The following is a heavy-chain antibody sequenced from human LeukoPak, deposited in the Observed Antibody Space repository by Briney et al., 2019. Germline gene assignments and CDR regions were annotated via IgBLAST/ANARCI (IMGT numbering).Heavy chain of an antibody. D-gene: IGHD3-22*01. CDR2: IVVGSGNT. CDR1: GFTFTSSA. CDR3: AALYYDSPPFDY. J-gene: IGHJ4*02. Sequence: SXKXSCKASGFTFTSSAMQWVRQARGQRLEWIGWIVVGSGNTNYAQKFQERVTITRDMSTSTAYMELSSLRSEDTAVYYCAALYYDSPPFDYWGQGTLVTVSS. V-gene: IGHV1-58*02.